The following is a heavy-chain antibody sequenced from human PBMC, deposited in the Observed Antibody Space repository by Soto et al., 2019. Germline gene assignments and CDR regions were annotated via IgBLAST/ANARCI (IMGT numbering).Heavy chain of an antibody. CDR3: AKASPAQHGDSGLYYYYGMDV. CDR2: ISGSGDST. J-gene: IGHJ6*02. V-gene: IGHV3-23*01. Sequence: GGSLRLSCVASGFTFSNYAMSWVRQVPGKGLEWVSAISGSGDSTNYADSVKGRFTISRDYSKNTLYLQMNSLRAEDTAVYYCAKASPAQHGDSGLYYYYGMDVWGQGTTVTVSS. D-gene: IGHD2-15*01. CDR1: GFTFSNYA.